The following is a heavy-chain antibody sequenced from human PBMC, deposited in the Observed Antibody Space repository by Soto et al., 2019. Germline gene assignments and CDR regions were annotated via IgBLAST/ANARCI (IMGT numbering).Heavy chain of an antibody. D-gene: IGHD4-17*01. V-gene: IGHV3-30*18. CDR2: ISYHGSDK. Sequence: QVQLVESGVGVVQPGRSLRLSCAASGFTFSNYGMHWVRQAPGKGLEWVAVISYHGSDKYYADSVKGRFTISRDNSKNTLYLQMDSLRAEDTAVYYCAKDHLTTTVTTVGYWGQGTLVTVSS. CDR3: AKDHLTTTVTTVGY. CDR1: GFTFSNYG. J-gene: IGHJ4*02.